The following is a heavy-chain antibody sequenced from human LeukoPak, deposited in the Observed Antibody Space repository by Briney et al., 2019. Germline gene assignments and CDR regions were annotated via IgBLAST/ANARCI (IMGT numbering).Heavy chain of an antibody. V-gene: IGHV3-53*01. CDR1: GFSVSTNH. CDR3: ARDREVVTAMAQMDV. CDR2: IYIDGNT. J-gene: IGHJ6*01. Sequence: GGSLRLSSAVSGFSVSTNHMSWVRQAPGKGLEWVSVIYIDGNTYYADSVKGRFIISRDNSKNTVFLQMNSLRAEDTAVYYFARDREVVTAMAQMDVWGKGPRSPSSQ. D-gene: IGHD2-21*02.